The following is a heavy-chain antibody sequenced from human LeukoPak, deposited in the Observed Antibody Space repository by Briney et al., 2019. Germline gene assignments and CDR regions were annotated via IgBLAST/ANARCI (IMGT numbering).Heavy chain of an antibody. J-gene: IGHJ4*02. CDR3: ASAWIQLWTRDY. D-gene: IGHD5-18*01. V-gene: IGHV3-7*01. Sequence: GGSLRLSCAASGFTFSSYWMSWVRQAPGKGLEWVANTKQDGSEKYYVDSVKGRFTISRDNSKNTLYLQMNSLRAEDTAVYYCASAWIQLWTRDYWGQGTLVTVSS. CDR1: GFTFSSYW. CDR2: TKQDGSEK.